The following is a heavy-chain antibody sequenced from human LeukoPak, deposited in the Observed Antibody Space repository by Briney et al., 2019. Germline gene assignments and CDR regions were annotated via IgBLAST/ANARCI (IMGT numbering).Heavy chain of an antibody. CDR1: GGSFSGYY. J-gene: IGHJ4*02. V-gene: IGHV4-34*01. Sequence: SETLSLTCAVYGGSFSGYYWSWIRQPPGGGLEWIGEINHSGTTNYNPSLKSRVTISVDTSKNQFSLKLNSVTAADTAVYYCARGQLVRNYWGQGTLVTVSS. CDR2: INHSGTT. CDR3: ARGQLVRNY. D-gene: IGHD1-1*01.